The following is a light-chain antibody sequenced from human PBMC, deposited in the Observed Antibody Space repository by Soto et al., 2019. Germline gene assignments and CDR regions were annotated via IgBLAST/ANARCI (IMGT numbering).Light chain of an antibody. V-gene: IGLV2-14*03. CDR3: TSYTSSFTYV. Sequence: QSVLTQPASVSGSPGQSITISCTGTSSDVGGYNFVSWYQHHPGKAPKLIIYDVSYRPSGVSNRFSVSKSGNTASLTISWLQAEDEADYYCTSYTSSFTYVFGTGTKVTVL. CDR1: SSDVGGYNF. J-gene: IGLJ1*01. CDR2: DVS.